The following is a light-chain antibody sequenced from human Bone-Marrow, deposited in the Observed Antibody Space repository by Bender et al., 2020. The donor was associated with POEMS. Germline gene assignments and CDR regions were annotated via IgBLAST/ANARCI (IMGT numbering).Light chain of an antibody. CDR2: KDT. V-gene: IGLV3-25*03. J-gene: IGLJ1*01. CDR3: QSADTRGPYFV. Sequence: YELTQPPSVSVSPGQTARITCSGDALPKQFVYWYQQKPDQAPVMVIYKDTQRPSGIPERFSGSSSGTTVTLIISGVQAEDEADYYCQSADTRGPYFVFGPGTKLAVL. CDR1: ALPKQF.